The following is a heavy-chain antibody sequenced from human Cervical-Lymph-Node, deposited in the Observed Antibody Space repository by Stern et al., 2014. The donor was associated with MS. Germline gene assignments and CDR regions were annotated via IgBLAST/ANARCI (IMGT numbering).Heavy chain of an antibody. J-gene: IGHJ4*02. D-gene: IGHD2-2*01. V-gene: IGHV4-31*03. CDR2: ISDSGNA. CDR1: GGSISSGDYY. CDR3: ARTLPHFCSSHSCYGGHFDY. Sequence: VQLVESGPGLVKPSQTLSLTCTVSGGSISSGDYYWSWIRQHPGKALEWSGYISDSGNAYYNPSLKSRVTISIDTFKNQFSLKLSSLTAADTSVYYCARTLPHFCSSHSCYGGHFDYWGQGTLVTVSS.